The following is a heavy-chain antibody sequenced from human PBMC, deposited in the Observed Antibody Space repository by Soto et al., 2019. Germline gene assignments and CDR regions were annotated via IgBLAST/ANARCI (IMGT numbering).Heavy chain of an antibody. CDR1: GFTFSSYW. D-gene: IGHD1-7*01. V-gene: IGHV3-74*01. J-gene: IGHJ4*01. CDR2: IHNDGSTT. CDR3: ARDNWNSY. Sequence: EVQLVESGGGLVQPGGSVRLSCAASGFTFSSYWMHWVRQAPGKGLMWVSRIHNDGSTTRYADSVKGRFTISRDNAKNTVYLQMSSLRVEDTAVYYCARDNWNSYWGHGTLVTVAS.